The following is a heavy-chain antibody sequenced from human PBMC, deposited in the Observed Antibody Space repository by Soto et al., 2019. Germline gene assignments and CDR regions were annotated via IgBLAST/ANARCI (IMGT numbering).Heavy chain of an antibody. Sequence: LRLSCAASGFTFSDYYMSWIRQAPGKGLEWVSYISSSSSYTNYADSVKGRFTISRDNAKNSLYLQMNSLRAEDTAVYYCARGYDSSGGDAFDIWGQGKMVTVSS. CDR1: GFTFSDYY. D-gene: IGHD3-22*01. V-gene: IGHV3-11*05. CDR2: ISSSSSYT. J-gene: IGHJ3*02. CDR3: ARGYDSSGGDAFDI.